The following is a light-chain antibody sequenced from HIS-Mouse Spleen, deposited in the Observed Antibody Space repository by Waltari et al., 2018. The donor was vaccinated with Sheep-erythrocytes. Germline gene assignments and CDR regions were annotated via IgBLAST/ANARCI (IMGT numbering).Light chain of an antibody. V-gene: IGLV2-8*01. CDR2: EVS. J-gene: IGLJ3*02. CDR1: SSDVGGYNY. Sequence: QSALTQPPAASGSPGHSVTISCTGTSSDVGGYNYVSWYQQHPGKAPKIMSYEVSKRPSGVPDRFSGSKSGNTASLTVSGLQAEDEADYYCSSYAGSNNWVFGGGTKLTVL. CDR3: SSYAGSNNWV.